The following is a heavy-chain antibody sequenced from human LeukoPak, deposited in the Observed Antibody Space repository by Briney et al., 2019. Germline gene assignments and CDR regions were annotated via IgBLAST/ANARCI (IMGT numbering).Heavy chain of an antibody. D-gene: IGHD2-2*01. J-gene: IGHJ6*03. CDR2: ISGSGGTT. V-gene: IGHV3-23*01. CDR3: ARGGVVPAAIVPPPMVDYYYYYMDV. Sequence: GGSLRLSCTTSKFTFSSYAMSWVRQAPGKGLEWVSAISGSGGTTYYADSVKGRFTISRDNSKNTLYLQMNSLRAEDTAVYYCARGGVVPAAIVPPPMVDYYYYYMDVWGKGTTVTVSS. CDR1: KFTFSSYA.